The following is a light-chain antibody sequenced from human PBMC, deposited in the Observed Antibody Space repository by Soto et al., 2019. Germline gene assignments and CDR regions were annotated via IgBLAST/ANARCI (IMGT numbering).Light chain of an antibody. CDR1: SGHNSYA. CDR3: QTWSTDIRV. J-gene: IGLJ3*02. V-gene: IGLV4-69*01. CDR2: LNSDGSH. Sequence: QSVLTQPPCASASLGASVKLTCTLSSGHNSYAIAWHQQQPEKGPRYLMKLNSDGSHSKGDGIPDRFSGSSSGAERYLTISSLQSEDEADYYCQTWSTDIRVFGGGTKVTVL.